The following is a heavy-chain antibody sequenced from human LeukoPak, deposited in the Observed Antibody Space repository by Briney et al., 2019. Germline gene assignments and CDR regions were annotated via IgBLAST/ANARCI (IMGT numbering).Heavy chain of an antibody. Sequence: GGSLRLSCAASGFTFSSYAMSWVRQTPGKGLEWVSTISGSGGSTNYADSVKGRFTISRDNAKNSVYLQMNSLRAEDTALYYCARLSAYYYGSYFYYYMDVWGKGTTVTVSS. J-gene: IGHJ6*03. CDR2: ISGSGGST. V-gene: IGHV3-23*01. D-gene: IGHD3-10*01. CDR3: ARLSAYYYGSYFYYYMDV. CDR1: GFTFSSYA.